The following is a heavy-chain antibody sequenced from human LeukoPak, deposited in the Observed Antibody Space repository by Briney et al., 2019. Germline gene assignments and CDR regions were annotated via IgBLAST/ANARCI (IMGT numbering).Heavy chain of an antibody. CDR3: ARAGTYDTIAYYYDY. V-gene: IGHV4-59*01. J-gene: IGHJ4*02. CDR2: IYYSGST. CDR1: AGSITGNY. D-gene: IGHD3-22*01. Sequence: PSETLSLTCTVSAGSITGNYWSWIRQPPGKGLEWLGYIYYSGSTSYHPSLKSRVTLSVDTSKNQFSLKLRSVTAADTAVYFCARAGTYDTIAYYYDYWGQGTLVTVSA.